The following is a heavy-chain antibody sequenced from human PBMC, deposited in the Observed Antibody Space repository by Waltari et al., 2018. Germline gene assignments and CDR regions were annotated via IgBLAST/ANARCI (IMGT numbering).Heavy chain of an antibody. Sequence: QLQLPESGPGLVKPSETLSLPCTVSVGSISTNYNWGWIRQPPGKGLEWMGNMQYRGSTFYNPSLESRVTISLDTWKNQFSLRLSSVGAADTAVYFCGRIAFGDEGGYFQYWGQGTLVTVSS. V-gene: IGHV4-39*01. CDR3: GRIAFGDEGGYFQY. CDR2: MQYRGST. CDR1: VGSISTNYN. D-gene: IGHD4-17*01. J-gene: IGHJ1*01.